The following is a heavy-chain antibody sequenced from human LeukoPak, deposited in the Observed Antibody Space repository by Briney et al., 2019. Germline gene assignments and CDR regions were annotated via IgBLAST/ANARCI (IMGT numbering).Heavy chain of an antibody. V-gene: IGHV4-4*07. CDR2: IYTSGST. CDR3: ARDNTGTRYYYYMDV. CDR1: GVSISSYY. D-gene: IGHD1-7*01. Sequence: SETLSLTCTVSGVSISSYYLSWIRQPAGKGLEWIGRIYTSGSTNYNPSLKSRVTISVDKSKNQFSLKLSSVTAADTAVYYCARDNTGTRYYYYMDVWGKGTTVTVSS. J-gene: IGHJ6*03.